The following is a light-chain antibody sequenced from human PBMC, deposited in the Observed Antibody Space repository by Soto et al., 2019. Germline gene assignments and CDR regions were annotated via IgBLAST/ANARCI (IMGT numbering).Light chain of an antibody. CDR2: WAS. V-gene: IGKV4-1*01. CDR3: QQYINDLPA. Sequence: IVMTQSPESLALSLGERATINCKSSQTLLYFANNLNYLALYQQKPGQPPRLLIYWASTRESGVPDRFSGSGSGTDFTLTISSLQAEDVAVYYCQQYINDLPAFGQGTKVDI. J-gene: IGKJ1*01. CDR1: QTLLYFANNLNY.